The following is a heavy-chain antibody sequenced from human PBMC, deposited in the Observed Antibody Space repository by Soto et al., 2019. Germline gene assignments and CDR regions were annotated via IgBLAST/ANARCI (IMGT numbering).Heavy chain of an antibody. Sequence: QVQLVQSGVEVKKPGASVKVSCKASGYTFISHGISWVRQAPGQGLEWMGWISGKNGNTNYAQKLQGRVTLTTVPSTSTAYMELRRLRSDYTAVYYCARVSSSIVVVPDYGMDVWGEGSTVTVSS. CDR2: ISGKNGNT. CDR3: ARVSSSIVVVPDYGMDV. CDR1: GYTFISHG. D-gene: IGHD2-15*01. V-gene: IGHV1-18*04. J-gene: IGHJ6*04.